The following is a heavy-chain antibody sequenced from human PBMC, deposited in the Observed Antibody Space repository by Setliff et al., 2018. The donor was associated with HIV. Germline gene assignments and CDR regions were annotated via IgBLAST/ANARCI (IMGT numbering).Heavy chain of an antibody. CDR3: ARAGHYDFLGGFSAQPLDP. CDR2: IFYRGST. CDR1: NGSISSGNHY. D-gene: IGHD3-3*01. J-gene: IGHJ5*02. Sequence: SETLSLTCTVPNGSISSGNHYWSWIRQHPGKGLEWIGYIFYRGSTYYNPSLKSRVSLSIDTSKNYLSLKLTSVTAADTAMYFCARAGHYDFLGGFSAQPLDPWGRGILVTVSS. V-gene: IGHV4-31*03.